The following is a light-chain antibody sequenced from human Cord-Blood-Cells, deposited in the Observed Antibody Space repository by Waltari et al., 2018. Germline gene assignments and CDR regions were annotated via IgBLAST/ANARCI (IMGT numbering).Light chain of an antibody. Sequence: QAVLTQPSSLYPSPGASASLTCTLRSGINVGTYRIYWYQQQPGSPPQYLLRYKSDSDKQQGSGVPSRFSGSNDASANAGILLISGLQSEDEADYYCMIWHSSAWVFGGGTKLTVL. J-gene: IGLJ3*02. CDR3: MIWHSSAWV. CDR2: YKSDSDK. V-gene: IGLV5-45*02. CDR1: SGINVGTYR.